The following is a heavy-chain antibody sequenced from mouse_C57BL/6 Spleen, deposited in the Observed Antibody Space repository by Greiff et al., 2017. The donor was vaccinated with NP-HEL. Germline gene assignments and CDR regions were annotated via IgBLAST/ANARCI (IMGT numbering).Heavy chain of an antibody. D-gene: IGHD2-4*01. CDR1: GYAFSSYW. CDR3: ARSSDYDVFAY. CDR2: IYPGDGDT. V-gene: IGHV1-80*01. J-gene: IGHJ3*01. Sequence: VQLQQSGAELVKPGASVKISCKASGYAFSSYWMNWVKQRPGKGLEWIGQIYPGDGDTNYNGKFKGKATLTADKSSSTAYMQLSSLTSEDTAVYYCARSSDYDVFAYWGQGTLVTVSA.